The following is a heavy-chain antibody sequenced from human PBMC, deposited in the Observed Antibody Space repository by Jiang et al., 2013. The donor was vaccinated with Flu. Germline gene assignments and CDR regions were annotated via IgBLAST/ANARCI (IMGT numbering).Heavy chain of an antibody. CDR2: IDWDNDK. CDR1: GFSLTTSNMR. J-gene: IGHJ4*02. D-gene: IGHD6-19*01. Sequence: KPTQTLTLTCSFSGFSLTTSNMRVNWIRQPPGKALEWLARIDWDNDKFYSTSLKTRLTISKDTSKNQVVLTLTNMDPVDTGTYYCARMMVPVAGPYDYWGQGILVTVSS. CDR3: ARMMVPVAGPYDY. V-gene: IGHV2-70*04.